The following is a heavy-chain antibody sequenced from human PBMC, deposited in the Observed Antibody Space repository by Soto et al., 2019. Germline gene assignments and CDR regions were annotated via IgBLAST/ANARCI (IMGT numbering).Heavy chain of an antibody. V-gene: IGHV1-69*08. D-gene: IGHD5-18*01. CDR1: GGTFSSYT. CDR2: IIPILGIA. Sequence: QVQLVQSGAEVKKPGSSVKVSCKASGGTFSSYTISWVRQAPGQGLEWMGRIIPILGIANYAQKFQGRVTITADKSTSTAYMELSSLRSEDTAVYYCARDEPPGRVYSYGYPIDYWGQGTLVTVSS. J-gene: IGHJ4*02. CDR3: ARDEPPGRVYSYGYPIDY.